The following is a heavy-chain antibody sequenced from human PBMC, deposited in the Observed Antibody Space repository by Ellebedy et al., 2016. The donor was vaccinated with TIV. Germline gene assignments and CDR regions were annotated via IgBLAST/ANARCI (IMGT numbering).Heavy chain of an antibody. CDR3: SRSPQ. CDR1: GFSFGTNW. V-gene: IGHV3-7*01. J-gene: IGHJ4*02. CDR2: IEPDGSNK. Sequence: GESLKISXAASGFSFGTNWMNWVHQAPGKGLEWVANIEPDGSNKNYVDSVKGRFTISRDNAKNSLYLQMNNLRDEDTAIYYCSRSPQWGQGTQVTVSS.